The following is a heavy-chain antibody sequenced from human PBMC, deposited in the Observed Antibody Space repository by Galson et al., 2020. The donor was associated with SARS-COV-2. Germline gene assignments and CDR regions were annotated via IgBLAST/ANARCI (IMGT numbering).Heavy chain of an antibody. J-gene: IGHJ4*02. CDR1: GFTLSSYA. CDR3: ATSSGYYRGGFDY. V-gene: IGHV3-23*01. D-gene: IGHD3-22*01. Sequence: GGSLRLSWAAAGFTLSSYAMSWVRQAPGKGLEWVSAISGSGGSTYYADSVKGRFTISRDNSKNTLYLQMNSLRAEDTAVYYCATSSGYYRGGFDYWGQGTLVTVSS. CDR2: ISGSGGST.